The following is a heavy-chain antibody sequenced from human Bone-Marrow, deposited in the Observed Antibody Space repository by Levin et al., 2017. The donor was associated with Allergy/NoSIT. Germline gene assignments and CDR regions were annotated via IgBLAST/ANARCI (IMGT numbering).Heavy chain of an antibody. D-gene: IGHD2-15*01. CDR1: GFSIEDYA. Sequence: PGGSLRLSCIASGFSIEDYAMGWVRQVPGKGLEWVAGISWNSGSIGYADSVKGRFTISRDNAKSSLYLQLDSLRPEDTAFYYCAKDRAVVAAATPQFEYWGRGVLVTVSS. CDR3: AKDRAVVAAATPQFEY. V-gene: IGHV3-9*01. J-gene: IGHJ4*02. CDR2: ISWNSGSI.